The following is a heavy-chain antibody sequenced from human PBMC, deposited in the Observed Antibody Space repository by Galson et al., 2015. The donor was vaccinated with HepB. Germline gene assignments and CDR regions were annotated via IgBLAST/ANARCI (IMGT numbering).Heavy chain of an antibody. Sequence: SLRLSCAASGFTFSSYAMSWVRQAPGKGLEWVSAISGSGGSTYYADSVKGRFTISRDNSKNTLYLQMNSLRAEDTAVYYCAKDSGYDFFRGDAFDIWGQGTMVTVSS. D-gene: IGHD5-12*01. J-gene: IGHJ3*02. V-gene: IGHV3-23*01. CDR1: GFTFSSYA. CDR3: AKDSGYDFFRGDAFDI. CDR2: ISGSGGST.